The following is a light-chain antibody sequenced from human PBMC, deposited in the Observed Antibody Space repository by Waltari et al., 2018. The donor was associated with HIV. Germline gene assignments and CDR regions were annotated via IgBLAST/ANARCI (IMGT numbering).Light chain of an antibody. CDR3: QQYNNWPPVT. CDR1: QSVSSN. Sequence: EIVMTQSPATLSVSPGERATLSCRASQSVSSNLVWYQQKPGQAPRLLIYGTSTRATGIPARFGGSGSGTEFTLTISNLQSEDFAVYYCQQYNNWPPVTFGQGTRLETK. V-gene: IGKV3-15*01. CDR2: GTS. J-gene: IGKJ5*01.